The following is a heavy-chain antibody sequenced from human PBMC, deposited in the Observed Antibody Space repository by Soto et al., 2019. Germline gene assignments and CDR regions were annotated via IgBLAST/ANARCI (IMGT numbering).Heavy chain of an antibody. D-gene: IGHD6-19*01. CDR1: GGSISSYY. Sequence: QLQLQKSVPGLVKPSETLSLTCTVSGGSISSYYWSWIRQPPGKGLEWIGYIYYSGSTNYNPSLKSRVTISVDTSKNQFSLKLSSVTAADTAVYYCARQQWLVLNAFDIWGQGTMVTVSS. CDR3: ARQQWLVLNAFDI. V-gene: IGHV4-59*01. J-gene: IGHJ3*02. CDR2: IYYSGST.